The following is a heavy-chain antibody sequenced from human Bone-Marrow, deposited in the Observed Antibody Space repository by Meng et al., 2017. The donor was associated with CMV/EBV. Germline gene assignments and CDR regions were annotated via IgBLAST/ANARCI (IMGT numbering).Heavy chain of an antibody. V-gene: IGHV1-18*01. CDR2: ISTYNGNT. CDR3: ARDRYNWDFDY. D-gene: IGHD1-1*01. J-gene: IGHJ4*02. Sequence: ASVKVSCKASGYTFTSYGISWVRQAPGQGLEWMGWISTYNGNTNYAQRLQGRVTLTTDTSTSTAYMELRSLRSDDTAVYYCARDRYNWDFDYWGQGTLVTVSS. CDR1: GYTFTSYG.